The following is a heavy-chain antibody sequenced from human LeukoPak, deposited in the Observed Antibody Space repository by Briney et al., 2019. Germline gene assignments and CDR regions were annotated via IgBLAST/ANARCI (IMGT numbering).Heavy chain of an antibody. Sequence: GGSLRLSCAASGFTFSSYAMHWVRQAPGKGLEWVAVISYDGSNKYYADTVKGGFTISRDNSKNTLYLQMNSLRAEDTAVYYCARDQIAARPSGYYYYMDVWGKGTTVTVSS. J-gene: IGHJ6*03. CDR2: ISYDGSNK. CDR3: ARDQIAARPSGYYYYMDV. D-gene: IGHD6-6*01. CDR1: GFTFSSYA. V-gene: IGHV3-30*01.